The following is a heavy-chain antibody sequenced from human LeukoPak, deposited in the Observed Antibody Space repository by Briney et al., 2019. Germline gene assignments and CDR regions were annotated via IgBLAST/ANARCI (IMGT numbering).Heavy chain of an antibody. J-gene: IGHJ4*02. CDR3: ARLYYYDGSGYYYGAPNFDY. V-gene: IGHV3-11*03. D-gene: IGHD3-22*01. CDR1: GFTFSDYY. CDR2: ISSSSSYT. Sequence: GGSLRLSCAAPGFTFSDYYMSWFRQAPGKGLEWVSYISSSSSYTNYADSVKGRFTISRDNAKNSLYLQMNSLRAEDTAVYYCARLYYYDGSGYYYGAPNFDYWGQGTLVTVSS.